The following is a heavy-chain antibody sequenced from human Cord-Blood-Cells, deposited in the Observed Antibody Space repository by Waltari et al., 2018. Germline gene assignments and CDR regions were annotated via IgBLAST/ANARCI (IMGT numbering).Heavy chain of an antibody. V-gene: IGHV4-4*07. CDR3: ARSGYSSGWFDAFDI. CDR2: IYTSGST. J-gene: IGHJ3*02. CDR1: GGSISSYY. Sequence: QVQLQESGPGLVKPSETLSLTCTVSGGSISSYYWSWIRQPAGKGLEWIGCIYTSGSTNYNPSLKSRVTMSVDTSKNQFSLKLSSVTAADTAVYYCARSGYSSGWFDAFDIWGQGTMVTVSS. D-gene: IGHD6-19*01.